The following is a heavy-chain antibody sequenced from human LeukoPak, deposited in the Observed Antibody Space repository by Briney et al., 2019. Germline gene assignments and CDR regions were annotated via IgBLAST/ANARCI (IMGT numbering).Heavy chain of an antibody. CDR3: ARDPLINYYDSSGYESYFDY. CDR1: GYTFTSYD. Sequence: ASVKVSCKASGYTFTSYDINWVRQATGQGLEWMGWISTYNGNTNYAQRLQGRVTMTTDTSTSTAYMELESLRSDDTAVYYCARDPLINYYDSSGYESYFDYWGQGTLVTVSS. J-gene: IGHJ4*02. V-gene: IGHV1-18*01. D-gene: IGHD3-22*01. CDR2: ISTYNGNT.